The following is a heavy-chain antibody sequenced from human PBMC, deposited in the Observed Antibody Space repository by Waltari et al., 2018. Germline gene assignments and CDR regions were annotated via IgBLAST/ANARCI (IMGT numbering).Heavy chain of an antibody. CDR2: IYHSGST. Sequence: QVQLQESGPGLVKPSETLSLTCAVSGYSISSGYYWGWIRQPPGKGLEWIGSIYHSGSTYYNPSLKSRVTISVDTSKNHFSLKLSSVTAADTAVYYCARRGSSWSHDYWGQGTLVTVSS. D-gene: IGHD6-13*01. CDR1: GYSISSGYY. CDR3: ARRGSSWSHDY. J-gene: IGHJ4*02. V-gene: IGHV4-38-2*01.